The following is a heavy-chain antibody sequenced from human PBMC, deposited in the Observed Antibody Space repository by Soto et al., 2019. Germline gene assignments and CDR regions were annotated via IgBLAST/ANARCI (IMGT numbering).Heavy chain of an antibody. D-gene: IGHD2-21*02. CDR2: IYYSGRT. J-gene: IGHJ5*02. CDR3: ARQRPTVVTQAYFDP. Sequence: PSETLSLTCIVSGESISSSSYYWGWIRQPPGKGLEWIGSIYYSGRTYYNPSFKSRVTISIDTSKNQFSLKLSSVTATDTAVYYCARQRPTVVTQAYFDPWGQGALVTVSS. V-gene: IGHV4-39*01. CDR1: GESISSSSYY.